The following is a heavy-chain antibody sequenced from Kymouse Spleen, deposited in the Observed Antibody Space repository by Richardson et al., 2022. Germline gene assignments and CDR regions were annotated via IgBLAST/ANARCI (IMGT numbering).Heavy chain of an antibody. V-gene: IGHV4-34*01. CDR3: ARGWYSSSSGNWFDP. D-gene: IGHD6-6*01. J-gene: IGHJ5*02. CDR1: GGSFSGYY. Sequence: QVQLQQWGAGLLKPSETLSLTCAVYGGSFSGYYWSWIRQPPGKGLEWIGEINHSGSTNYNPSLKSRVTISVDTSKNQFSLKLSSVTAADTAVYYCARGWYSSSSGNWFDPWGQGTLVTVSS. CDR2: INHSGST.